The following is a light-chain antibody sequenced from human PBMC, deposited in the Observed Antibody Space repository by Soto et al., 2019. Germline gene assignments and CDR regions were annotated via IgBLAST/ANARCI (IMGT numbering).Light chain of an antibody. V-gene: IGKV1-5*03. Sequence: DIQMTQSPSTLSASVGDKVTITCRASQDISRWLAWYQQKPGKAPNLVIYKASSLQSGVPSRFSGSGSGTEFTLTISSLQPDDFATYYCQQYNRYPYTFGQGIKVEIK. CDR1: QDISRW. J-gene: IGKJ2*01. CDR3: QQYNRYPYT. CDR2: KAS.